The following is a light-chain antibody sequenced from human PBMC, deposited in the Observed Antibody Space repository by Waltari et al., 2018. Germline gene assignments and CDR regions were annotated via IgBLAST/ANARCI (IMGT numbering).Light chain of an antibody. CDR2: EAS. Sequence: DIQMTQSPSTLSASVGDRVTITCRASQSISTWLAWYQQKPGTAPKLLIYEASTLQTGVPSRFSGTGSGTDFTLTISSLQPDDFATYYCQQVNSFPATFGGGTTVEIK. V-gene: IGKV1-5*03. CDR3: QQVNSFPAT. J-gene: IGKJ4*01. CDR1: QSISTW.